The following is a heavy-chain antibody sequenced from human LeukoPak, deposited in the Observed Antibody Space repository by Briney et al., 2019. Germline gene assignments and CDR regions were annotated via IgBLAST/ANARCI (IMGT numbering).Heavy chain of an antibody. CDR2: IKQDGSET. Sequence: GGSLRLSCVASGFTFSTYWMTWVRQAPGKGLEWVANIKQDGSETYYVDSVKGRFTISRDIAKNSLYLQMNSLRAEDTAVYYCASERGFDIWGQGTMVTVSS. J-gene: IGHJ3*02. CDR3: ASERGFDI. V-gene: IGHV3-7*01. CDR1: GFTFSTYW.